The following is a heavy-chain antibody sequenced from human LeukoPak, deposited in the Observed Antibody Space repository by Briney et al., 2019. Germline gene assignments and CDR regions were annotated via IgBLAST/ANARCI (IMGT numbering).Heavy chain of an antibody. J-gene: IGHJ4*01. Sequence: PSETLSLTCTVSGGSISSSSYYWGWLRQPPGKGLEWLGSIYYSGSTYYNPSLKSRVTISVDTSKNQFSLKLSSVTAADTAVYYCARRGGMITFGGVIVPYYFDYWGQGTLVTVSS. V-gene: IGHV4-39*01. CDR1: GGSISSSSYY. CDR2: IYYSGST. D-gene: IGHD3-16*02. CDR3: ARRGGMITFGGVIVPYYFDY.